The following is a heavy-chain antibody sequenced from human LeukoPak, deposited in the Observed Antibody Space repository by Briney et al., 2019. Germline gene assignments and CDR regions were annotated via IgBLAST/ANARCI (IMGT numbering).Heavy chain of an antibody. CDR2: IRSTAYGGTT. D-gene: IGHD3-22*01. V-gene: IGHV3-49*04. CDR3: SRGSGYYQPSDY. Sequence: GGSLRLSCTASGFTFGDYAMSWVRQAPGKGLEWVGFIRSTAYGGTTEYAASVKGRFTISRDDSKSIAYLQMSSLKAEDTAVYYCSRGSGYYQPSDYWGQGTLVTVSS. CDR1: GFTFGDYA. J-gene: IGHJ4*02.